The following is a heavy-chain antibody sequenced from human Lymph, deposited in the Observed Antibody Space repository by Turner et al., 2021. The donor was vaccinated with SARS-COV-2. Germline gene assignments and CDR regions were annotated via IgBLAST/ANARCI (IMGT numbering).Heavy chain of an antibody. Sequence: EVQLVESGGGLVVPGGSLILSCAASGITVSRNYMSWVRQAPGKGLEWVSVIYSGGSSYYADSVKGRFTISRHNSKNTLYLQMNSLRAEDTAVYYCARDLDTAGGMDVWGQGTTVTVSS. V-gene: IGHV3-53*04. CDR1: GITVSRNY. D-gene: IGHD5-18*01. CDR3: ARDLDTAGGMDV. CDR2: IYSGGSS. J-gene: IGHJ6*02.